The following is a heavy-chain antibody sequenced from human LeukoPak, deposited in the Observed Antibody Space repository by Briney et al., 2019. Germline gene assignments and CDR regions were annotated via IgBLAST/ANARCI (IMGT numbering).Heavy chain of an antibody. Sequence: GGSLRLSCAASGFTFSNYWMHWVRQAPGKGLVWVSRINSDGSNTNYADSVKGRFTISRDNAKNSLYLQMNSLRAEDTAVYYCAKDLRSYYYFDYWGQGTLVTVSS. CDR2: INSDGSNT. V-gene: IGHV3-74*01. J-gene: IGHJ4*02. CDR3: AKDLRSYYYFDY. CDR1: GFTFSNYW. D-gene: IGHD1-26*01.